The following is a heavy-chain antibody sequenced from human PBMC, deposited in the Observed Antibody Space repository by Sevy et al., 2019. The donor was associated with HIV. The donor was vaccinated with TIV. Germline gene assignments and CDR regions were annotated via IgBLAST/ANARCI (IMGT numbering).Heavy chain of an antibody. V-gene: IGHV3-23*01. J-gene: IGHJ4*02. Sequence: GGSLRLSCAASGFPFSSFAMSWVRQAPGKGLEWVSVISGSGGNTYYADSMKGRFTISRDNSKNTVYLQINSLRVEDTAVYYCVKDKSAGVVDFDFWGQRSLVTVSS. CDR3: VKDKSAGVVDFDF. D-gene: IGHD3-3*01. CDR1: GFPFSSFA. CDR2: ISGSGGNT.